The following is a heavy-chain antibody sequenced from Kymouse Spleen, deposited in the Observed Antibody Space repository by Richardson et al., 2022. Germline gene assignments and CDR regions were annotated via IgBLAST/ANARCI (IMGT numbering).Heavy chain of an antibody. CDR1: GFTFSGSA. CDR3: TSSIAARYFDL. J-gene: IGHJ2*01. D-gene: IGHD6-6*01. Sequence: EVQLVESGGGLVQPGGSLKLSCAASGFTFSGSAMHWVRQASGKGLEWVGRIRSKANSYATAYAASVKGRFTISRDDSKNTAYLQMNSLKTEDTAVYYCTSSIAARYFDLWGRGTLVTVSS. V-gene: IGHV3-73*02. CDR2: IRSKANSYAT.